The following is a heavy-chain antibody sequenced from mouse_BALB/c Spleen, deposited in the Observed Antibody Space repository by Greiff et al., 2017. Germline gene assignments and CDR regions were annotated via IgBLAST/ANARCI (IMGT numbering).Heavy chain of an antibody. CDR1: GFTFTDYY. CDR3: ARDYYGSSPHWYFDV. J-gene: IGHJ1*01. D-gene: IGHD1-1*01. CDR2: IRNKANGYTT. Sequence: EVMLVESGGGLVQPGGSLRLSCATSGFTFTDYYMSWVRQPPGKALEWLGFIRNKANGYTTEYSASVKGRFTISRDNSQSILYLQMTTLRAEDSATYYCARDYYGSSPHWYFDVWGAGTTVTVSS. V-gene: IGHV7-3*02.